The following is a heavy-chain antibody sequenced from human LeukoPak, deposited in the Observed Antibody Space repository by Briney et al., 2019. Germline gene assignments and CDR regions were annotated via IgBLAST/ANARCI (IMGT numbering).Heavy chain of an antibody. Sequence: SETLSLTCAVYGGSFSGYYWSWIRQPPGKGLEWIGENNHSGSTNYNPSLKSRVTISVDTSKNQFSLKLSSVTAADTAVYYCARVRRSGGRFDPWGQGTLVTVSS. CDR2: NNHSGST. D-gene: IGHD3-16*01. CDR3: ARVRRSGGRFDP. CDR1: GGSFSGYY. J-gene: IGHJ5*02. V-gene: IGHV4-34*01.